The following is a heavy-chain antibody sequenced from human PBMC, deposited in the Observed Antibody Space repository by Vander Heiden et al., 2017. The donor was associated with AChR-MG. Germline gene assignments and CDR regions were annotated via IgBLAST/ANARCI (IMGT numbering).Heavy chain of an antibody. CDR1: GFTFSSYA. Sequence: EVQLLESGGGLVQPGGSLRLSCIPSGFTFSSYAMSWVRQAPGKGLEWVSAITAGGSSTYYADSVKGRFTISRDNSKNTLYLQMSSLRAEDTAVYFCARYCTSTSCFGSQNYYGMDVWGQGTTVTVSS. CDR3: ARYCTSTSCFGSQNYYGMDV. J-gene: IGHJ6*02. V-gene: IGHV3-23*01. CDR2: ITAGGSST. D-gene: IGHD2-2*01.